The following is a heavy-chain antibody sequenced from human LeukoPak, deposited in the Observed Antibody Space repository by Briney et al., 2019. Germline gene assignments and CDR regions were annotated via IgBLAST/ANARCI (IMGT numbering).Heavy chain of an antibody. D-gene: IGHD5-18*01. CDR1: GGTFSSYD. J-gene: IGHJ4*02. Sequence: GSSVKVSCKASGGTFSSYDISWVRQAPGQGLEWMGGIIPIFGTANYAQKFQGRVTVTADESTSPAYMELSSLRSEDTAVYYCARAGYSYFHYFDYWGQGTLVTVSS. CDR2: IIPIFGTA. CDR3: ARAGYSYFHYFDY. V-gene: IGHV1-69*13.